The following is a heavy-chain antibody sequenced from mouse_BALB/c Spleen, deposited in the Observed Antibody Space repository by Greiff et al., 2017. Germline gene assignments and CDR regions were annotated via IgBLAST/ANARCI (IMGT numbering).Heavy chain of an antibody. V-gene: IGHV1-77*01. J-gene: IGHJ3*01. CDR1: GYTFTDYY. D-gene: IGHD2-4*01. Sequence: VQLQQSGAELARPGASVKLSCKASGYTFTDYYINWVKQRTGQGLEWIGEIYPGSGNTYYNEKFKGKATLTADKSPSTAYMQLSSLTSEDSAVYFCARRGDYDGVAYWGQGTLVTVSA. CDR3: ARRGDYDGVAY. CDR2: IYPGSGNT.